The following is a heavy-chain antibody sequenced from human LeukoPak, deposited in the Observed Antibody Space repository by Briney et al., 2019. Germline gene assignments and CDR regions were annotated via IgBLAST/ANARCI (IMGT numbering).Heavy chain of an antibody. V-gene: IGHV4-61*02. J-gene: IGHJ4*02. CDR2: IYTSGST. Sequence: SETLSLTCTVSGGSISSGSYYWRWIRQPAGKGLEWIGCIYTSGSTNYNPSLKSRVTISVVTSKNQFSLKLSSVTAAGTVVYYCTRHFMPDYYDSSGDYVIGDWGQGTLVTVSS. D-gene: IGHD3-22*01. CDR1: GGSISSGSYY. CDR3: TRHFMPDYYDSSGDYVIGD.